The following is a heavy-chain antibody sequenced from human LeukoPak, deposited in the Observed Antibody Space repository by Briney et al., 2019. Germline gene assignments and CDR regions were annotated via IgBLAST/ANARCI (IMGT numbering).Heavy chain of an antibody. CDR1: GGSISSYY. CDR3: ARRRPRKTYYDIVTGYHDAFDI. Sequence: SETLSLTCTVSGGSISSYYWSWIRQPAGKGLEWIGRIYTSGSTNYNPSLKSRVTISVDTSKNQFSLKLSSVTAADTAVYSCARRRPRKTYYDIVTGYHDAFDIWGQGTMVTVSS. CDR2: IYTSGST. V-gene: IGHV4-4*07. D-gene: IGHD3-9*01. J-gene: IGHJ3*02.